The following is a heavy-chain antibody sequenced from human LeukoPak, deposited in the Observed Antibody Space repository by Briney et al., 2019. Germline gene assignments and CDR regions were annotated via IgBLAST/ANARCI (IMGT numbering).Heavy chain of an antibody. Sequence: ASLKVSCKASGYTFTGYYMHWVRQAPGQGLEWMGWINPNSGGTNYAQKFQGRVTMTRDTSISTAYMELSRLRSDDTAVYYWARDRVATWSFDYWGQGTLVTVSS. D-gene: IGHD5-12*01. V-gene: IGHV1-2*02. CDR3: ARDRVATWSFDY. CDR2: INPNSGGT. CDR1: GYTFTGYY. J-gene: IGHJ4*02.